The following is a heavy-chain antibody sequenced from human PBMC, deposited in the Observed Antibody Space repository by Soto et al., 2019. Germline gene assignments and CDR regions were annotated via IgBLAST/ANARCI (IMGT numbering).Heavy chain of an antibody. CDR2: IKSKTDGGTT. Sequence: VQLVESGGGLVKPGGSLRLSCAASGFTFSNAWMSWVRQAPGKGLEWVGRIKSKTDGGTTDYAAPVKGRFTISRDDSKNTLYLQMNSLKTEDTAVYYCTTAIVVVPAAIYNWFDPWGQGTLVTVSS. D-gene: IGHD2-2*01. CDR1: GFTFSNAW. CDR3: TTAIVVVPAAIYNWFDP. V-gene: IGHV3-15*01. J-gene: IGHJ5*02.